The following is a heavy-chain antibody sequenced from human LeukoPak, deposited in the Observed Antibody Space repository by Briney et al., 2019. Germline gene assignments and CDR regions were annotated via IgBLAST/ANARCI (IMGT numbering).Heavy chain of an antibody. CDR2: ISSSSSYI. Sequence: GGSLRLSCAASGFTFSSYSMNWVRQTPGKGLEWVSPISSSSSYIYYADSVKGRLTISRDNAKNSLYLQMNSLTAEDTAVYYCASRFYYYDSSGYVFDYWGQGTLVTVSS. CDR3: ASRFYYYDSSGYVFDY. D-gene: IGHD3-22*01. CDR1: GFTFSSYS. V-gene: IGHV3-21*01. J-gene: IGHJ4*02.